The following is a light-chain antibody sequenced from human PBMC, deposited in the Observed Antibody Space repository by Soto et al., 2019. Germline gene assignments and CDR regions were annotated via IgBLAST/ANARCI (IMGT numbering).Light chain of an antibody. CDR3: SSYTSSSAYV. V-gene: IGLV2-14*01. CDR2: DVS. CDR1: SSDVGGYNY. J-gene: IGLJ1*01. Sequence: QSALTQPASLSGSPGQSITISCTGTSSDVGGYNYVSWYQQRPGKAPKLMIYDVSNRPSGVSNRFSGSKSGNTASLTISWLQAEYEADYYCSSYTSSSAYVFGTGTKLTVL.